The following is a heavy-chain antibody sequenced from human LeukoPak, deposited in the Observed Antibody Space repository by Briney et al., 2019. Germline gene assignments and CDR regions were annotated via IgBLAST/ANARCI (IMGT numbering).Heavy chain of an antibody. D-gene: IGHD4-17*01. V-gene: IGHV3-21*01. CDR2: ISSSSTYI. Sequence: KPGGSLRLSCAASGFTFSSYGMHWVRQAPGKGLEWVSSISSSSTYIYYADSVRGRFTISRDNAKNSLFLQMDGLRAEDTALYYCARDSRYDDSGSSFDYWGQGNLVTVSS. CDR1: GFTFSSYG. J-gene: IGHJ4*02. CDR3: ARDSRYDDSGSSFDY.